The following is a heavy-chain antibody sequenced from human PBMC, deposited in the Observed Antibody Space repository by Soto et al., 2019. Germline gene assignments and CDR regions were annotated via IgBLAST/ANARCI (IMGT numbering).Heavy chain of an antibody. Sequence: EVQLVESGGGLVQPGGSLRLSCAASGFTVGSNYMSWVRQAPGKGLEWVSVFYSGGSTYYADSVKGRFTISRDNSKNKLYLQMNSLRAEDTAVYYCARGFVPWPWYYFDYWGQGTLVAVSS. D-gene: IGHD6-6*01. V-gene: IGHV3-66*01. CDR2: FYSGGST. J-gene: IGHJ4*02. CDR3: ARGFVPWPWYYFDY. CDR1: GFTVGSNY.